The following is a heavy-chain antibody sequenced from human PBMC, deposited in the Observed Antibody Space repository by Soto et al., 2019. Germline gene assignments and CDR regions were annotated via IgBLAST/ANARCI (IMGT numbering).Heavy chain of an antibody. CDR3: ARDRLVPYGYGMDV. Sequence: QMQLVESGGGVVQPGRSLRLSCAASGFTFRSYGIHWVRQAPGNGLEWVALIWFDGSKKYYVDSVKGRFAVSRDNSKTTLYLHMNSLRVEDTAVYYCARDRLVPYGYGMDVWGQGTTVTVAS. CDR2: IWFDGSKK. CDR1: GFTFRSYG. D-gene: IGHD2-2*01. V-gene: IGHV3-33*01. J-gene: IGHJ6*02.